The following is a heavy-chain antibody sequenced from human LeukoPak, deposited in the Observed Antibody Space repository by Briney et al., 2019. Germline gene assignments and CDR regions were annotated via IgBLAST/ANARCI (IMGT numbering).Heavy chain of an antibody. V-gene: IGHV4-59*01. CDR1: GGSISSSY. J-gene: IGHJ6*03. Sequence: SETLSLTCTVSGGSISSSYWSWIRQPPGKGLEWIGYIYYSGSTNHNPSLKSRVTISVDTSKNQFSLKLSSVTAADTAVYYCARVAMVRGVIRTYYYYMDVWGKGTTVTISS. D-gene: IGHD3-10*01. CDR2: IYYSGST. CDR3: ARVAMVRGVIRTYYYYMDV.